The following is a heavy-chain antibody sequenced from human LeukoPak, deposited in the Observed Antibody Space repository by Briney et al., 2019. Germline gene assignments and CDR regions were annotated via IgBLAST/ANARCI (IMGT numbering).Heavy chain of an antibody. CDR1: GYTFTSYD. V-gene: IGHV1-8*01. Sequence: AASVKVSCKASGYTFTSYDINWVRQATGQGLEWMGWMNPNSGNTGYAQKFQGRVTMTRDTSISTAYMELSRLRSDDTAVYYCARAPYCSGGSCYSGVDYWGQGTLVTVSS. CDR2: MNPNSGNT. CDR3: ARAPYCSGGSCYSGVDY. J-gene: IGHJ4*02. D-gene: IGHD2-15*01.